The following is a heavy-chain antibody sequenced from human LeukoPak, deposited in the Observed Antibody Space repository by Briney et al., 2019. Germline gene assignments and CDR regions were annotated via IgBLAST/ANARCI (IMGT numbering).Heavy chain of an antibody. V-gene: IGHV3-74*01. D-gene: IGHD6-13*01. Sequence: GGSLRLSCAASGFPFSNYWMHWVRQAPGKGLMWVSRVNSDGSTTNYADSVKGRFTISRDNAENTLYMRMNSLRPGDTAVYYCARGYYSSSRFDSWGQGTLVTVSS. J-gene: IGHJ4*02. CDR2: VNSDGSTT. CDR1: GFPFSNYW. CDR3: ARGYYSSSRFDS.